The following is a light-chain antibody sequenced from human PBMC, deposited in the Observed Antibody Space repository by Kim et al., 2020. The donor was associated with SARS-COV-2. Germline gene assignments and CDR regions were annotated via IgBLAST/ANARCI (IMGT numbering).Light chain of an antibody. J-gene: IGLJ3*02. CDR1: SSNIGNNA. CDR2: YDN. Sequence: QSVLTQPPSVSEAPRQRVTISCSGSSSNIGNNAVNWYQQPPGKAPKLLIYYDNQLPSGVSDRFSGSKSGTSASLAISGLQSEDEADYYCAAWDDRLNGPVFGGGTQLTVL. CDR3: AAWDDRLNGPV. V-gene: IGLV1-36*01.